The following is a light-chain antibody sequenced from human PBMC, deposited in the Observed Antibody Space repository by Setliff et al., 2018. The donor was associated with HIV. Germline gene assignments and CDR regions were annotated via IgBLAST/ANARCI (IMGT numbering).Light chain of an antibody. CDR1: SSDVGGYNY. V-gene: IGLV2-14*03. CDR2: DVN. J-gene: IGLJ1*01. CDR3: SSYTSSTPLYV. Sequence: QSVLTQPASVSGSPGQSITISCTETSSDVGGYNYVSWYLQHPGKAPKLMIYDVNNRPSGVSNRFSGSKSGNTASLTISGLQAEDEADYYCSSYTSSTPLYVFGTGTKVTVL.